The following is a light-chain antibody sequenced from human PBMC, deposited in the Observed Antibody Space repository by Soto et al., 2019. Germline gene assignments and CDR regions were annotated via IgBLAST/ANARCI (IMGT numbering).Light chain of an antibody. Sequence: DIQMTQSPSTLAASVGDTVTMTCRSSSKWLAWYQKKPGKAPKLLIYDVSNLERGVPPRFSGSTSGAESTLTITGLQPDDLGTYYCQQTDFTFGQGTKVEIK. J-gene: IGKJ2*01. CDR3: QQTDFT. V-gene: IGKV1-5*01. CDR2: DVS. CDR1: SSSKW.